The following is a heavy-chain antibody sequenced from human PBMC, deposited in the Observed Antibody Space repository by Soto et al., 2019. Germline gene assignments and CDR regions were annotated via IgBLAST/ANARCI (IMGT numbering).Heavy chain of an antibody. CDR3: AKDSDYSNYEGEGWVPHYNCFDP. CDR1: GFTFSSYA. Sequence: GGSLRLSCAASGFTFSSYAMSWVRQAPGKGLEWVSAISGSGGSKYYADSVKGRFTISRDNSKNTLYLQMNSLRAEDTAVYYCAKDSDYSNYEGEGWVPHYNCFDPWGQGTLVTVSS. V-gene: IGHV3-23*01. J-gene: IGHJ5*02. D-gene: IGHD4-4*01. CDR2: ISGSGGSK.